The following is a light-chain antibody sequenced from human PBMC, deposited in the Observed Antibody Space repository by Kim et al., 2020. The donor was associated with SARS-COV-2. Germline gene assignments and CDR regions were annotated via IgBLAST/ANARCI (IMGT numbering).Light chain of an antibody. CDR2: AAS. Sequence: ASVGDTVTITCRASQGINKHLAWYQQKPGEVPKLLIFAASTLQSGVSSRFSGSGFETDFTLTISSLQPEDVATYYCQKYGTPPRTFGQGTKVDIK. CDR1: QGINKH. CDR3: QKYGTPPRT. J-gene: IGKJ1*01. V-gene: IGKV1-27*01.